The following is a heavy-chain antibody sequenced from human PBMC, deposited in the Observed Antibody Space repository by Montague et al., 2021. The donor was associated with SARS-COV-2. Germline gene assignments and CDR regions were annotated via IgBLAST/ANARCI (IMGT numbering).Heavy chain of an antibody. CDR3: TRDYRSIVGDGLDI. Sequence: SLRLSCAASGFTFSNYDMNWVRQAPGKGPEWISYISTSAYTTSYAGSVEGRFTISRDNGKNSLYLQMNSLRVEDTAVYYCTRDYRSIVGDGLDIWGQETKVTVSS. CDR2: ISTSAYTT. J-gene: IGHJ3*02. CDR1: GFTFSNYD. V-gene: IGHV3-48*03. D-gene: IGHD3-16*02.